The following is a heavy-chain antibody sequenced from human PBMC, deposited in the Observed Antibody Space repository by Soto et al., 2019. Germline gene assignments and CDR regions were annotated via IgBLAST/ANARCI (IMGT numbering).Heavy chain of an antibody. V-gene: IGHV4-59*01. CDR1: GGSINEFY. D-gene: IGHD6-6*01. CDR3: ARVGGVAARTFDY. J-gene: IGHJ4*02. Sequence: SETLSLTCTVSGGSINEFYWSWIRQPPGKGLEWIGYIYYSGSTDYTPSLKGRVTLSVDTSKNHFSVKLRYVTAADTVVYYCARVGGVAARTFDYWGQGTLVTVSS. CDR2: IYYSGST.